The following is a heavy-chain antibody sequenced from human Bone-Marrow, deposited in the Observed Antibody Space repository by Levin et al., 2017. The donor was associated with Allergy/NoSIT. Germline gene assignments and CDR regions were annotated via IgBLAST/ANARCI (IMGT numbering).Heavy chain of an antibody. Sequence: GESLKISCAASGFTVSSNYMSWVRQAPGKGPEWVSVIYSGGSTYYADSAKGRFTISRDNSKNTLHLQMNSLRAEDTAVYYCARGWFGELLSHWGRGTLVTVSS. J-gene: IGHJ4*02. CDR1: GFTVSSNY. V-gene: IGHV3-53*01. CDR2: IYSGGST. CDR3: ARGWFGELLSH. D-gene: IGHD3-10*01.